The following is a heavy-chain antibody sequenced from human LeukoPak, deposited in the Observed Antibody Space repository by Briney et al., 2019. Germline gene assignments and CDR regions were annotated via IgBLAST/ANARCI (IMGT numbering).Heavy chain of an antibody. CDR1: GYTFTGYY. J-gene: IGHJ4*02. Sequence: ASVKVSCKASGYTFTGYYMHWVRQAPGQGLEWMGWINPNSGGTNYAQKFQGRVTMTRDTSISTAYMELSRLRSDDTAVYYCARALPKTTVTTFDYWGQGTLVTVSS. V-gene: IGHV1-2*02. D-gene: IGHD4-17*01. CDR2: INPNSGGT. CDR3: ARALPKTTVTTFDY.